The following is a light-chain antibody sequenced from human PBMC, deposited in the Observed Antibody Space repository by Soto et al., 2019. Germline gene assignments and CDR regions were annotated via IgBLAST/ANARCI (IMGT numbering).Light chain of an antibody. CDR3: QQSYRTPSWT. V-gene: IGKV1-39*01. CDR2: AAS. CDR1: QSISSY. J-gene: IGKJ1*01. Sequence: DIQMTQSPSSLSASVGDRVTITCRASQSISSYLNWYQQKPGKAPKLLIYAASSLQSGVPSRFSGGGCETDFTLTISSLQPEDFGTYYGQQSYRTPSWTFGQGTTVEIK.